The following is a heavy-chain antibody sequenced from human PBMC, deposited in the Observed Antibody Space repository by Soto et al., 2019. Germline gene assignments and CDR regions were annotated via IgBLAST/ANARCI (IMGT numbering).Heavy chain of an antibody. D-gene: IGHD3-9*01. Sequence: GGSLRLSCTVSGFTFRNYAMSWVRQAPGKGLEWVAGITGTATSTSYSDSVRGRFTISRDNSKNTLYLLMSSLRAEDTAVYWCAKTPNSRLLNSWGQGALVTAPQ. CDR2: ITGTATST. CDR3: AKTPNSRLLNS. V-gene: IGHV3-23*01. CDR1: GFTFRNYA. J-gene: IGHJ4*02.